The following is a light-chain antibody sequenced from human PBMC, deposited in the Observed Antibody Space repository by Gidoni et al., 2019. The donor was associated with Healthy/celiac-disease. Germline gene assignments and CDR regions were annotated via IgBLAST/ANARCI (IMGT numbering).Light chain of an antibody. V-gene: IGKV3-20*01. CDR1: QSVSSSY. CDR3: QQYGSTGVT. J-gene: IGKJ4*01. Sequence: EIVLTQSPGTLSLSPGERATLSCRASQSVSSSYLAWYQQKPGQAPRLLIYGASSRATGIPDRCSGSGSGTDFTLIISRLEPEDFAVYYCQQYGSTGVTFGGGTKVEIK. CDR2: GAS.